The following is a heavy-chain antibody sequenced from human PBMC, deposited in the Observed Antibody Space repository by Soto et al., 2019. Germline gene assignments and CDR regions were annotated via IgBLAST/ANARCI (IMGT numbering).Heavy chain of an antibody. CDR1: GYTFTSYA. D-gene: IGHD2-15*01. V-gene: IGHV1-3*01. CDR3: ARDVSSPGLFDY. J-gene: IGHJ4*02. Sequence: ASVKVSFKASGYTFTSYAMHWVRQAPGQRLEWMGWINAGNGNTKYSQKFQGRVTITRDTSASTAYMELSSLRSEDTAVYYCARDVSSPGLFDYWGQGTLVTVSS. CDR2: INAGNGNT.